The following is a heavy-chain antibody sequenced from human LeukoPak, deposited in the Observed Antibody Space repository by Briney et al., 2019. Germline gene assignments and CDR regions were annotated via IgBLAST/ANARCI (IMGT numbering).Heavy chain of an antibody. CDR3: ARGPQWRGDYYYMDV. J-gene: IGHJ6*03. D-gene: IGHD6-19*01. Sequence: ASVKVSCKASGYSFTNFDINWVRQATAQGHEWMGWMNPNSGNKGYAQKFQGRVTMTMNTSITTAYMELSSLRSEDTAVYYCARGPQWRGDYYYMDVWGRGTTVTVSS. V-gene: IGHV1-8*01. CDR2: MNPNSGNK. CDR1: GYSFTNFD.